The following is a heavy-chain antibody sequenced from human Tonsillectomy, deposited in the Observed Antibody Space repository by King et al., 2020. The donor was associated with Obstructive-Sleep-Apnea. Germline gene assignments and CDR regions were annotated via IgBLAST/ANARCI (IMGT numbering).Heavy chain of an antibody. Sequence: QLVQSGAEVKKPGASVKVSCKASGYTITSYDINWVRQAPGQGLEWMGWISAYNGNTNYAQKLQGRVTMTTDTSTNTAYMELRSLRSDDTAVYYCAREVTLVRALFFDHWGQGTLVTVSS. CDR1: GYTITSYD. J-gene: IGHJ4*02. CDR3: AREVTLVRALFFDH. CDR2: ISAYNGNT. D-gene: IGHD3-10*01. V-gene: IGHV1-18*04.